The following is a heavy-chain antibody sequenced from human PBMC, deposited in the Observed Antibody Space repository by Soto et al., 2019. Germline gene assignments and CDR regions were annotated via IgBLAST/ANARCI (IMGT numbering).Heavy chain of an antibody. CDR1: GGSVSSGTYY. Sequence: LSLTCTVSGGSVSSGTYYWSWIRQPPGKGLEWIGYISYSGSTDYDPSLKSRVTISVDTSXXXFXXXLXSXXAAXAAVYYCVREWSYFDYWGQGTLVTVSS. CDR2: ISYSGST. V-gene: IGHV4-61*01. D-gene: IGHD2-8*01. CDR3: VREWSYFDY. J-gene: IGHJ4*02.